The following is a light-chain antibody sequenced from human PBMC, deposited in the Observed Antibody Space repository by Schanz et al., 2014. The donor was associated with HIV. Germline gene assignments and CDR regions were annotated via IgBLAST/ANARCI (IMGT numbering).Light chain of an antibody. Sequence: EIVLTQSPATLSLSPGERATLSCRASQSVSTFIAWYQQKPGQPPRLLIYDVSNRATGIPARFSGSGSGTDFTLTISRLEPEDLAVYYCQQYGALPESFGQGTKLEI. CDR3: QQYGALPES. J-gene: IGKJ2*03. V-gene: IGKV3-11*01. CDR1: QSVSTF. CDR2: DVS.